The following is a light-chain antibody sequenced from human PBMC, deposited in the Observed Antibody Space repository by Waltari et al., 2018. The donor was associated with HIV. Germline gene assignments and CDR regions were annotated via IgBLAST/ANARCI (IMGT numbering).Light chain of an antibody. Sequence: QSALTQPASVSGSPGQSITISCTGTSSDVGSYHLVSWYQQYPGKAPKLMIYEVNKRPSGISNRVTGAKSGNTASLTISGLQAEDEADYYCCSYAGSRRVFGTATKVTVL. CDR1: SSDVGSYHL. CDR3: CSYAGSRRV. J-gene: IGLJ1*01. CDR2: EVN. V-gene: IGLV2-23*02.